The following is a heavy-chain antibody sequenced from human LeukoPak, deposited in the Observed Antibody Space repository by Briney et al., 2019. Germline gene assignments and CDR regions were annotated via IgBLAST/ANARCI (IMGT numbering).Heavy chain of an antibody. CDR3: ARDLINRPFLPYAFDI. CDR1: GFTFSSYA. Sequence: GGSLRLSCAASGFTFSSYAMHWVRQAPGKGLEWVAVISYDGSNKYYANSVKGRFTISRDNSKNTLYLQMNSLRAEDTAVYYCARDLINRPFLPYAFDIWGQGTMVTVSS. J-gene: IGHJ3*02. D-gene: IGHD1-14*01. V-gene: IGHV3-30-3*01. CDR2: ISYDGSNK.